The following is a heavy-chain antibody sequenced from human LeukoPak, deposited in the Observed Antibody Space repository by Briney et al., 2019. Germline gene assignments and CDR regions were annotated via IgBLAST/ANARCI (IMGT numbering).Heavy chain of an antibody. CDR3: ARTMLEVAATSDY. D-gene: IGHD3-22*01. CDR2: ISSGGSYI. CDR1: GFTFSRYS. Sequence: GGSQRLSCAASGFTFSRYSMNWVRQAPGKGLEWVSSISSGGSYIYYADSLKGRFTISRDNAKNSLYLQMRSLRAEDTAVYYCARTMLEVAATSDYWGQGTLVTVSA. V-gene: IGHV3-21*01. J-gene: IGHJ4*02.